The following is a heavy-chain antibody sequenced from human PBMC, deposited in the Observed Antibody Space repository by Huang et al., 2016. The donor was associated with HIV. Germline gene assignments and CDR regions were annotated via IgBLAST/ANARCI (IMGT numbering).Heavy chain of an antibody. Sequence: QVQLVESGGGVVQPGRSLRISCAASGFTFSSYGMHWVRPAPGKGMEWVAVISYDGKTKYYADAVKGRFSISSDKSKTTVYLQRNSLRVEDTAVYYCAKGGSAAAVLDFWGQGTLVTVSS. J-gene: IGHJ4*02. V-gene: IGHV3-30*18. CDR1: GFTFSSYG. CDR2: ISYDGKTK. CDR3: AKGGSAAAVLDF. D-gene: IGHD6-13*01.